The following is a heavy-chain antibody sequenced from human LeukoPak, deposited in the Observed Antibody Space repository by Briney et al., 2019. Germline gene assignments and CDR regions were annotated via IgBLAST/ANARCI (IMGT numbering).Heavy chain of an antibody. J-gene: IGHJ4*02. CDR3: AKDNPDNFDY. Sequence: PGGSLRLSCAASGFTFSTYAMTWLRQAPGKGLEWVSALSASGSNTYYADSVKGRFTISRDNSKNTLYLQMNSLRAEDTAVYYCAKDNPDNFDYWGQGTLVTVSS. CDR2: LSASGSNT. V-gene: IGHV3-23*01. D-gene: IGHD1-14*01. CDR1: GFTFSTYA.